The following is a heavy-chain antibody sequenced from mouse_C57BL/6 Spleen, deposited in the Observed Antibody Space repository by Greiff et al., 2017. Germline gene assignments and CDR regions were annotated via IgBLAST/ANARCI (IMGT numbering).Heavy chain of an antibody. V-gene: IGHV1-81*01. D-gene: IGHD1-2*01. Sequence: VQLQQSGAELARPGASVKLSCKASGYTFTSYGISWVKQRTGQVLEWIGEIYPRSGNTYYNEKFKGKATLTADKSSSTAYMELRSLTSEDSAVYFCARGAHYDGKAWFAYWGQGTLVTVSA. CDR2: IYPRSGNT. CDR1: GYTFTSYG. CDR3: ARGAHYDGKAWFAY. J-gene: IGHJ3*01.